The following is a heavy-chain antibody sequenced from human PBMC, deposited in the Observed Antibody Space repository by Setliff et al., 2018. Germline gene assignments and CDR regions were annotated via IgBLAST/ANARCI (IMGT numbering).Heavy chain of an antibody. V-gene: IGHV4-4*07. Sequence: SETLSLTCSVSGGLIYDHWWTWVRQPAGEEFQWIGRVYSDGDTEYNPSLKSRVTISVDTSNNQFSLHLTSVTAADTARYFCARERQGGFLKWSPLDPWGQGILVTVSS. CDR2: VYSDGDT. J-gene: IGHJ5*02. CDR1: GGLIYDHW. CDR3: ARERQGGFLKWSPLDP. D-gene: IGHD3-3*01.